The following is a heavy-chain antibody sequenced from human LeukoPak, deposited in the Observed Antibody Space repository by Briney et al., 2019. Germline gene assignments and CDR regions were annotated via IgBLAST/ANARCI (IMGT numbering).Heavy chain of an antibody. CDR3: ARDQKSEERWLVRSHYYYYYMDV. D-gene: IGHD6-19*01. CDR2: IKQDGSEK. V-gene: IGHV3-7*01. Sequence: GGSLRLSCAASGFTFSSYWMSWVRQAPGKGLEWVANIKQDGSEKYYVDSVKGRFTISRDNAKNSLYLQMNSLRAEDTAVYYCARDQKSEERWLVRSHYYYYYMDVWGKGTTVTIS. CDR1: GFTFSSYW. J-gene: IGHJ6*03.